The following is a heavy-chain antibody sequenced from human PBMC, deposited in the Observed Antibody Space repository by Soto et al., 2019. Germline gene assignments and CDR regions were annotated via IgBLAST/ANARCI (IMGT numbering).Heavy chain of an antibody. CDR3: ARERPDYYDSSGYPLRGFDY. CDR1: GGTFSSYA. V-gene: IGHV1-69*13. CDR2: IIPIFGTA. J-gene: IGHJ4*02. D-gene: IGHD3-22*01. Sequence: SVKVSCKASGGTFSSYAISWVRQAPGQGLEWMGGIIPIFGTANYAQKFQGRVTITADESTSTAYMELSSLRSEDTAVYYCARERPDYYDSSGYPLRGFDYWGQGTLVTVSS.